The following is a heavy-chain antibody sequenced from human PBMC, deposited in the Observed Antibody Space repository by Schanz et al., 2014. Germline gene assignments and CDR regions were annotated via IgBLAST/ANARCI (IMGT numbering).Heavy chain of an antibody. CDR2: ISNSGTTI. J-gene: IGHJ4*02. CDR1: GFTFSDYY. Sequence: QVQLVESGGGLVKPGGSLRLSCAASGFTFSDYYMSWIRQAPGKGLEWDSYISNSGTTIYYADSVKGRFTISRDNAKNSLYLQINSLRVEDTAGYYCARDLISSGWYGWGQGTLITVSS. V-gene: IGHV3-11*01. D-gene: IGHD6-19*01. CDR3: ARDLISSGWYG.